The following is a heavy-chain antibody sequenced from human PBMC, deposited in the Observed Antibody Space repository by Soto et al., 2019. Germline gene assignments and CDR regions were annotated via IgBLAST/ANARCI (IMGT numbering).Heavy chain of an antibody. V-gene: IGHV3-23*01. D-gene: IGHD2-15*01. Sequence: GGSLRLSCAASGFTFSSYAMSWVRQAPGKGLEWVSAISGSGGSTYYADSVKGRFTISRDNSKNTLYLQMNSLRAEDTAVYYCAKDLGMGGYCSGGSCPPNWFDPWGQGTLVTVSS. J-gene: IGHJ5*02. CDR2: ISGSGGST. CDR1: GFTFSSYA. CDR3: AKDLGMGGYCSGGSCPPNWFDP.